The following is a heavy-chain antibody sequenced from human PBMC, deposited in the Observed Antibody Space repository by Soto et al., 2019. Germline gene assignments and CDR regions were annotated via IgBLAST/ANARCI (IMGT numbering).Heavy chain of an antibody. CDR3: ARGILRPNHYRDV. Sequence: QVQLQESGPGLVKPSQTLSLTCIVSGDSISRGGYFWTWIRQHPGKGLEWIGYIYDSGSAIYNPSLKSRVTMSVDTSKNQFSLNLRSVTAADTAVFYCARGILRPNHYRDVCGKGTAVAVSS. CDR2: IYDSGSA. D-gene: IGHD1-26*01. J-gene: IGHJ6*03. V-gene: IGHV4-31*03. CDR1: GDSISRGGYF.